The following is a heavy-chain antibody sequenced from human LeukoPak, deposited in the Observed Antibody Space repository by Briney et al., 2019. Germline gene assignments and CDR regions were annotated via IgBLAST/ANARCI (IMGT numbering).Heavy chain of an antibody. CDR3: AKGGLRVTDY. Sequence: GGSLRLSCAASGFIFSNYWMHWVRQAPGKGLVWVSRVNNDGSSTTYADSVKGRFTISRDNAKNTLYLQMNSLRAEDTAVYYCAKGGLRVTDYWDQATLVTVSS. CDR1: GFIFSNYW. J-gene: IGHJ4*02. V-gene: IGHV3-74*03. CDR2: VNNDGSST. D-gene: IGHD5/OR15-5a*01.